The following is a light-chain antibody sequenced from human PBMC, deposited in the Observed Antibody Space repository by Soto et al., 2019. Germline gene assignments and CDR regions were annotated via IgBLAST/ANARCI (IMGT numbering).Light chain of an antibody. Sequence: DIQMTQSPSTLSTSVEDRVTITCRASQSISSWLAWYQQKPGKAPKLLIHEASSLESGVPSRFSGSGSETEFTLTISSLQPDDFATYYCQQYNSYPLTFGGGTKVEIK. V-gene: IGKV1-5*03. CDR2: EAS. CDR1: QSISSW. CDR3: QQYNSYPLT. J-gene: IGKJ4*01.